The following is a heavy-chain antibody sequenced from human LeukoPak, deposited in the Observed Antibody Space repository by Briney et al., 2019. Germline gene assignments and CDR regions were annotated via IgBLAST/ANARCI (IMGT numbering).Heavy chain of an antibody. CDR2: ISSSSSTI. Sequence: GGSLRLSCAASGFTFSSYSMNWVRQAPGKGLEWVSYISSSSSTIYYADSVKGRFTISRDKAKNSLYLQMNSLRVEDTAVYYCARDRWFGESLPAQCDYWGQGSLVTVSS. J-gene: IGHJ4*02. CDR1: GFTFSSYS. CDR3: ARDRWFGESLPAQCDY. V-gene: IGHV3-48*01. D-gene: IGHD3-10*01.